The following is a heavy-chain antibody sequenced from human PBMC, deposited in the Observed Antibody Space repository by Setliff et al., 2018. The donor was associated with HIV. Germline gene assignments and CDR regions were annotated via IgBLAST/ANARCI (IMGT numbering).Heavy chain of an antibody. CDR1: GGSFSGYY. CDR3: AREAARVVDF. J-gene: IGHJ4*02. CDR2: INHRGST. V-gene: IGHV4-34*01. D-gene: IGHD6-25*01. Sequence: SETLSLTCAVYGGSFSGYYWSWIGQPPGKGLEWIGEINHRGSTNYNPSLKSRVTISVETSKNQFSLKLNSVTAADTAVYYCAREAARVVDFWGQGTLVTVSS.